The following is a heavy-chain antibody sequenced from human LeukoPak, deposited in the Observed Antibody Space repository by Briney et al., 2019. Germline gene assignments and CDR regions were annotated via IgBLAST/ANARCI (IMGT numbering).Heavy chain of an antibody. D-gene: IGHD3-22*01. J-gene: IGHJ4*02. V-gene: IGHV3-74*01. Sequence: GGSLRLSCAASGFTFSSYWMHWVRHAPGKGLVWVSRMNSDASRPPHAHFVRGRFPIYRENPKHTLYVQMNSLRDEDTALYYCARDGRRQWLPLDYWGQGTLVAVSS. CDR3: ARDGRRQWLPLDY. CDR2: MNSDASRP. CDR1: GFTFSSYW.